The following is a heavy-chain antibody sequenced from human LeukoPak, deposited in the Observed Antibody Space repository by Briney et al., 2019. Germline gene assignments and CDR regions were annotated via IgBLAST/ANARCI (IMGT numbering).Heavy chain of an antibody. J-gene: IGHJ4*02. CDR2: IIPIFGTA. CDR1: GGTFSSYA. V-gene: IGHV1-69*05. CDR3: ASLGATRGNFDY. Sequence: GASVEVSCKASGGTFSSYAISWVRQAPGQGLEWMGGIIPIFGTANYAQKFQGRVTITTDESTSTAYMELSSLRSEDTAVYYCASLGATRGNFDYWGQGTLVTVSS. D-gene: IGHD1-26*01.